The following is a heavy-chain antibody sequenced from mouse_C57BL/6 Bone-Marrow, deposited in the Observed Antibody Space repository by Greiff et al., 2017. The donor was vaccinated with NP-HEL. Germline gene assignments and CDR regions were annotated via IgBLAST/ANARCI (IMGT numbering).Heavy chain of an antibody. D-gene: IGHD2-4*01. J-gene: IGHJ3*01. CDR3: AGPYDYDVAWFAY. CDR2: ISSGGSYT. CDR1: GFTFSSYG. V-gene: IGHV5-6*01. Sequence: EVQLVESGGDLVKPGGSLKLSCAASGFTFSSYGMSWVRQTPDKRLEWVATISSGGSYTYYPDSVKGRFTISRDNAKNTLYLQMSSLKSEDTAMYYCAGPYDYDVAWFAYWGRGTLVTVSA.